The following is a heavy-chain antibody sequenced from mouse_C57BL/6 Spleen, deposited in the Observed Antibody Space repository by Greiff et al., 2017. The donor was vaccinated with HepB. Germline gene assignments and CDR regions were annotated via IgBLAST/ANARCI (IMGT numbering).Heavy chain of an antibody. V-gene: IGHV1-26*01. J-gene: IGHJ1*03. Sequence: VQLQQSGPELVKPGASVKISCKASGYTFTDYYMNWVKQSHGKSLEWIGDINPNNGGTSYNQKFKGKATLTVDKSSSTAYMELRSLTSEDSAVYYCARRIYDYDEYFDVWGTGTTVTVSS. CDR3: ARRIYDYDEYFDV. D-gene: IGHD2-4*01. CDR1: GYTFTDYY. CDR2: INPNNGGT.